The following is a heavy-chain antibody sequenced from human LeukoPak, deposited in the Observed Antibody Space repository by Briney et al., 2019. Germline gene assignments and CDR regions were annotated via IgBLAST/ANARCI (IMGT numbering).Heavy chain of an antibody. CDR2: INIDGSST. D-gene: IGHD2-2*01. V-gene: IGHV3-74*01. CDR1: GFPFNSYW. J-gene: IGHJ3*02. CDR3: ARGREYCSSTSCRDAFDI. Sequence: PGGPLRLSCAATGFPFNSYWMHWVRQAPGKGLVWVSHINIDGSSTNYADSVKGRFTISRDNAKNTLYLQMNSLRAEDTAVYYCARGREYCSSTSCRDAFDIWGLGTMVTVSS.